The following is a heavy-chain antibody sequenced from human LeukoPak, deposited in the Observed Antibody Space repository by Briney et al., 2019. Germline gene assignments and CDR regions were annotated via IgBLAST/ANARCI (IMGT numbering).Heavy chain of an antibody. CDR3: ARRYCGGDCTFDWFDP. CDR1: GGSFSSSSYY. V-gene: IGHV4-39*01. J-gene: IGHJ5*02. D-gene: IGHD2-21*02. CDR2: IYYSGST. Sequence: PSETLSLTCTASGGSFSSSSYYWCWIRQPPGKGLEWIGSIYYSGSTYYNPSLKSRVTMSVDTSKNQFSLKLSSVTAADTAVYYCARRYCGGDCTFDWFDPWGQGTLVTVSS.